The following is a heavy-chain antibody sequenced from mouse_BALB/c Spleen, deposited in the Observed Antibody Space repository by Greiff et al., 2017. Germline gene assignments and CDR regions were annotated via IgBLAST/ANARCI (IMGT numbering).Heavy chain of an antibody. Sequence: EVQGVESGGGLVKPGGSLKLSCAASGFTFSSYGMSWVRQTPDKRLEWVATISSGGSYTYYPDSVKGRFTISRDNAKNTLYLQMSSLKSEDTAMYYCARQRTPYWYFDVWGAGTTVTVSS. J-gene: IGHJ1*01. CDR3: ARQRTPYWYFDV. CDR1: GFTFSSYG. CDR2: ISSGGSYT. V-gene: IGHV5-6*01.